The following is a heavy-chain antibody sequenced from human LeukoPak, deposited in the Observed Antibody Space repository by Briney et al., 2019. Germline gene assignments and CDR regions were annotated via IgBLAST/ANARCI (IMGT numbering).Heavy chain of an antibody. CDR1: GGTFSSYT. J-gene: IGHJ5*02. CDR2: IIPILGIA. CDR3: ARDRPGDSGYDDQGVDWFDP. D-gene: IGHD5-12*01. V-gene: IGHV1-69*04. Sequence: SVKVSCKASGGTFSSYTISWVRQAPGQGLEWMGRIIPILGIANYAQKFQGRVTITADTSTSTAYMELSSLRSEDTAVYYCARDRPGDSGYDDQGVDWFDPWGQGTLVTVSS.